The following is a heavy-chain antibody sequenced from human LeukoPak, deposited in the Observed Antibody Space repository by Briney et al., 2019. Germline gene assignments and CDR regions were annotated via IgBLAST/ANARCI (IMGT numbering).Heavy chain of an antibody. Sequence: SETLSLTCTVSGGSISSYYWSWIRQPPGKGLEWIWYIYYSGSTNYNPSLKSRVTISVDTSKNQFSLKLSSVTAADTAVYYCARPVESSGGYYFDYWGQGTLVTVSS. CDR3: ARPVESSGGYYFDY. D-gene: IGHD3-22*01. V-gene: IGHV4-59*08. J-gene: IGHJ4*02. CDR2: IYYSGST. CDR1: GGSISSYY.